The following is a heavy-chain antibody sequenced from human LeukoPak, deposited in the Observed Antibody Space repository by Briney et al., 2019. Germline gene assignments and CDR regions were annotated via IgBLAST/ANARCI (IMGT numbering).Heavy chain of an antibody. V-gene: IGHV3-30*03. CDR3: AIPNAEYCSSTSCYQDF. Sequence: PGGSLRLSCAASGFTFSSYGMHWVRQAPGKGLEGVAVISYDGSNKYYAVSVKGRFTISRDNSKNTLYLQMNSLRAEDTAAYYCAIPNAEYCSSTSCYQDFWGQGTLVTVSS. CDR2: ISYDGSNK. CDR1: GFTFSSYG. D-gene: IGHD2-2*01. J-gene: IGHJ4*02.